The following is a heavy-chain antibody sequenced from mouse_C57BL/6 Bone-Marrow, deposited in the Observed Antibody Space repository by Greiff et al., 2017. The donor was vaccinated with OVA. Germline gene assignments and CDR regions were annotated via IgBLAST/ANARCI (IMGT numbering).Heavy chain of an antibody. CDR3: ARRDGYYVLDY. D-gene: IGHD2-3*01. CDR1: GYSITSGYY. Sequence: VQLQQSGPGLVKPSQSLSLTCSVTGYSITSGYYWNWIRQFPGNKLEWMGYISYDGSNNYNPSLKNRISITRDTSKNQFFLKLNSVTTEDPATYSCARRDGYYVLDYGGQGTTLTVSS. J-gene: IGHJ2*01. CDR2: ISYDGSN. V-gene: IGHV3-6*01.